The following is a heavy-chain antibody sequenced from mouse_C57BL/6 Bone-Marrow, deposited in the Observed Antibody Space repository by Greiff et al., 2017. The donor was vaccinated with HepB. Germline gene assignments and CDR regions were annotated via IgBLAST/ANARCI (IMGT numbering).Heavy chain of an antibody. CDR2: IYPSDSET. CDR3: ARWLPIAYAMDY. D-gene: IGHD2-2*01. Sequence: QVQLQQPGAELVRPGSSVKLSCKASGYTFTSYWMDWVKQRPGQGLEWIGNIYPSDSETHYNQKFKDKATLTVDKSSSTAYMQLSSLTSEDSADYYAARWLPIAYAMDYWGQGTSVTVSS. V-gene: IGHV1-61*01. J-gene: IGHJ4*01. CDR1: GYTFTSYW.